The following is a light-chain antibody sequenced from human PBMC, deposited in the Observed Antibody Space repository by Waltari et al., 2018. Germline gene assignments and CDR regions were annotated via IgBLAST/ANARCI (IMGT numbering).Light chain of an antibody. Sequence: ITCRASPSMSKWLAWYQQKPGKAPKLLIYKASNLESGVPSRFSGSGSGTEFTLTISSLQPDDFATYYGQQYDNYCTFGQGTKVEI. CDR2: KAS. V-gene: IGKV1-5*03. J-gene: IGKJ1*01. CDR3: QQYDNYCT. CDR1: PSMSKW.